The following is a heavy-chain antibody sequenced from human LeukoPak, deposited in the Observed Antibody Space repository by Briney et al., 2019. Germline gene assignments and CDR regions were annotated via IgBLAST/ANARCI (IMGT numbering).Heavy chain of an antibody. J-gene: IGHJ4*02. CDR3: ARRYGGYDYFLDS. CDR1: GSLLTNYW. V-gene: IGHV5-51*01. CDR2: RYPGHSHT. D-gene: IGHD5-12*01. Sequence: GASRKFSGKGSGSLLTNYWTGWFGQLPGKGLEGMGIRYPGHSHTRYSPYFQGQVNISADKSIGNAYLQWSSLKASDTAMYYCARRYGGYDYFLDSWGQGTLVTVSS.